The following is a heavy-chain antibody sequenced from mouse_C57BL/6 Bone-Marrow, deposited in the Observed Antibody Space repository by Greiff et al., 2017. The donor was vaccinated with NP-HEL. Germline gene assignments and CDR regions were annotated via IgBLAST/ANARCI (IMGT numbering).Heavy chain of an antibody. J-gene: IGHJ3*01. CDR2: ISYSGST. D-gene: IGHD2-4*01. Sequence: EVQLQQSGPGMVKPSQSLSLTCTVTGYSITSGYDWHWIRHFPGNKLEWMGYISYSGSTNYNPSLKSRISITHDTSKNHFFLKLNSVTTEDTATYYCARRDDYDSPWFAYWGQGTLVTVSA. V-gene: IGHV3-1*01. CDR3: ARRDDYDSPWFAY. CDR1: GYSITSGYD.